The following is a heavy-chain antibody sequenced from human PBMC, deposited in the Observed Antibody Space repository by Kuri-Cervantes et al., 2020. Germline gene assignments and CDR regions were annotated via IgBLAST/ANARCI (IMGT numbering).Heavy chain of an antibody. CDR2: IYPGDSDT. CDR1: GYSFTSYW. D-gene: IGHD2-21*02. CDR3: ARRYYCGGDCYSGYYFDY. J-gene: IGHJ4*02. V-gene: IGHV5-51*01. Sequence: GESLKISCKGSGYSFTSYWIGWVRQMPGKGLEWRGIIYPGDSDTRYSPSFQGQVTISADKSITTDYLQWSSLKASDTAMYYCARRYYCGGDCYSGYYFDYWGQGTLVTVSS.